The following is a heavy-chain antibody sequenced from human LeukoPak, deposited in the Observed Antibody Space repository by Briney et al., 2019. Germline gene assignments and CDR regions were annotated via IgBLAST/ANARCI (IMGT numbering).Heavy chain of an antibody. CDR1: GFTFSDSA. Sequence: GGSLRLSCAASGFTFSDSAMNWVRQAPGKGLEWVSLISFSGGNTYYADSVRGRFTISSDNSKDTLYLQMNSLRAEDTAIYYCVRDIELSTWGLGTMVTVSS. CDR3: VRDIELST. D-gene: IGHD3-16*02. CDR2: ISFSGGNT. J-gene: IGHJ3*01. V-gene: IGHV3-23*01.